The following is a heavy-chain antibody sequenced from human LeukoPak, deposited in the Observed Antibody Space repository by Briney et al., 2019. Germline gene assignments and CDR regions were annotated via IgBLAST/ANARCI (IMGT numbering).Heavy chain of an antibody. CDR1: GYSFTSYW. CDR2: IYPGDSDT. CDR3: ARLPGIAAPGYYYYYYYVDV. Sequence: GESLKISCKGSGYSFTSYWIGWVRQMPGEGLEWMGIIYPGDSDTRYSPSFQGQVTISADKSISTAYLQWSSLKASDTAMYYCARLPGIAAPGYYYYYYYVDVGGKGTTVTVSS. V-gene: IGHV5-51*01. J-gene: IGHJ6*03. D-gene: IGHD6-13*01.